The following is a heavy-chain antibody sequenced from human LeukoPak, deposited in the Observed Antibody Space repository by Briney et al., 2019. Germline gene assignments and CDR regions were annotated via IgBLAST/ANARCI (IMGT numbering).Heavy chain of an antibody. D-gene: IGHD2-2*01. Sequence: GGSLRLSCAASGFTFRTYGMNWVRQAAGKGLEWISYINSNSDTVHCSNSVEGRFTISRDNAKNSLYLQMNSLRAEDTAMYYCARDTRGESDYWGHGTLVTVSS. CDR1: GFTFRTYG. CDR2: INSNSDTV. CDR3: ARDTRGESDY. J-gene: IGHJ4*01. V-gene: IGHV3-48*04.